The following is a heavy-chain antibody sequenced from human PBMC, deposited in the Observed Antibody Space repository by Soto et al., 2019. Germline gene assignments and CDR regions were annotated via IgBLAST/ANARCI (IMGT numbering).Heavy chain of an antibody. V-gene: IGHV4-34*01. Sequence: SETLSLTCAVYGGSFSGYYWSWIRQPPGKGLEWIGEINHSGSTNYNPSLKSRVTISVDTPKNQFSLKLSSVTAADTAVYYCASVTMVRGVDFWGQGTMVTVSS. CDR1: GGSFSGYY. D-gene: IGHD3-10*01. CDR3: ASVTMVRGVDF. CDR2: INHSGST. J-gene: IGHJ4*03.